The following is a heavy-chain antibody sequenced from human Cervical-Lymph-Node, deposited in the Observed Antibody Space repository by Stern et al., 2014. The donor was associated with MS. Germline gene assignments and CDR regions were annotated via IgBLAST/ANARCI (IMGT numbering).Heavy chain of an antibody. D-gene: IGHD3-3*01. Sequence: VHLVESGAEVKKPGASVKVSCKASGYTFTSYYMHWVRQAPGQGLEWMGIINPSDGSTSYAQKFQGRVTMTRDTSTSTVYMELSSLRSEDTAVYYCARGLGGILRFLEWGFDPWGQGTLVTVSS. CDR3: ARGLGGILRFLEWGFDP. V-gene: IGHV1-46*01. CDR1: GYTFTSYY. CDR2: INPSDGST. J-gene: IGHJ5*02.